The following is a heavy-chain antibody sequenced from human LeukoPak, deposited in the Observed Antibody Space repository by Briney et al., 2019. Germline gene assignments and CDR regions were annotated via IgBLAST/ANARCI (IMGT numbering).Heavy chain of an antibody. CDR3: AKDRVQLWWLREGFDY. D-gene: IGHD5-12*01. J-gene: IGHJ4*02. V-gene: IGHV3-23*01. CDR2: LSGSGGST. Sequence: GSLRLSCAASGFTFSSYGMSWVRQAPGKGLEWVSGLSGSGGSTYYTDSVKGRFTISRDNSKNTLYLQMNSLRAEDTAVYYCAKDRVQLWWLREGFDYWGQGTLVTVSS. CDR1: GFTFSSYG.